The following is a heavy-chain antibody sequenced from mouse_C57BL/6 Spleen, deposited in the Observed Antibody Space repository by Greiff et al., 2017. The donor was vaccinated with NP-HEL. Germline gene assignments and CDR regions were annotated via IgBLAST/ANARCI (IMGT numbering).Heavy chain of an antibody. J-gene: IGHJ4*01. CDR3: ARLDYDHAMDY. V-gene: IGHV7-3*01. CDR2: IRNKANGYTT. Sequence: EVHLVESGGGLVQPGGSLSLSCAASGFTFTDYYMSWVRQPPGKALEWLGFIRNKANGYTTEYSASVKGRFTISRDNSQSILYLQMNALRAEDSATYCCARLDYDHAMDYWGQGTSVTVSS. D-gene: IGHD2-4*01. CDR1: GFTFTDYY.